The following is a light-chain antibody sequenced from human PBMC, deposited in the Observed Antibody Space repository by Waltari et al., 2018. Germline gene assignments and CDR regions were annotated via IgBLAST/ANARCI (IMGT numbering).Light chain of an antibody. J-gene: IGKJ1*01. V-gene: IGKV1-39*01. CDR3: QKSYGTPWT. CDR1: QSITCY. Sequence: DIQITQSPYSLSASVGARVTNTCRASQSITCYLNWYQQKPGKAPKLLFHTVSSWQRWVPSRCIGSGAGTDFTLTISSLQPEDFATYSCQKSYGTPWTFGEGTKVEIK. CDR2: TVS.